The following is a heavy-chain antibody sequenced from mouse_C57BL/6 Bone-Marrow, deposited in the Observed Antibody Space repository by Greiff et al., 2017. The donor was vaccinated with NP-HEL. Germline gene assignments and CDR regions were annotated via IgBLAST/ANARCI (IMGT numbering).Heavy chain of an antibody. CDR3: AQAYYGSSLFAY. D-gene: IGHD1-1*01. V-gene: IGHV1-26*01. CDR1: GYTFTDYY. J-gene: IGHJ3*01. Sequence: VQLQQSGPELVKPGASVKISCKASGYTFTDYYMNWVKQSHGKSLEWIGDINPNNGGTSYNQKFKGKATLTVDKSSSTAYMELRSLTSEDSAVYYCAQAYYGSSLFAYWGQGTLVTVSA. CDR2: INPNNGGT.